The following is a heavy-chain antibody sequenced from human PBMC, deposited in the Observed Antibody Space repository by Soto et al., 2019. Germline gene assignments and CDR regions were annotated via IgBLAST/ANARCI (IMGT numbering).Heavy chain of an antibody. D-gene: IGHD4-17*01. V-gene: IGHV5-51*01. J-gene: IGHJ4*02. Sequence: GESLKISCKGSGYSFTTNWIGWVRQMPGKGLEWMGIIYPSDSDTRYSPSFQGQVTISADKSISTAYLQWISLKGSDTAMYYCPRVYGARFDYWGQGSLVTASS. CDR2: IYPSDSDT. CDR3: PRVYGARFDY. CDR1: GYSFTTNW.